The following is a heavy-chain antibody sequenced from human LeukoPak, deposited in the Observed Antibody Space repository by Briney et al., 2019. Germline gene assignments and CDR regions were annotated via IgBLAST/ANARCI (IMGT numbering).Heavy chain of an antibody. V-gene: IGHV4-59*01. CDR1: GXSISSYD. J-gene: IGHJ4*02. CDR2: VDNSGST. D-gene: IGHD5-18*01. Sequence: PSETLSLTCTVSGXSISSYDGSCIRQPPGKGLEWIGFVDNSGSTKYNPSLKSRVNISADTSKNQFSLELSSVTAADTAVYYCARSMDTAMVYFDYWGQGTLVTVSS. CDR3: ARSMDTAMVYFDY.